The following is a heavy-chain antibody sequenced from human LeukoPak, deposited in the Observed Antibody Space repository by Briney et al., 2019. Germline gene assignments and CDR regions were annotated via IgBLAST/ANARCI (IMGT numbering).Heavy chain of an antibody. V-gene: IGHV3-7*01. CDR2: IKQDGSEK. Sequence: GGSLRLSCAASGFTLSSYWMSWVRQAPGKGLEWEANIKQDGSEKYYVDSVKGRFTISRDNAKNSLYLQMNSLRAEDTAVYYCARRVSGMDVWGQGTTVTVSS. CDR1: GFTLSSYW. CDR3: ARRVSGMDV. J-gene: IGHJ6*02.